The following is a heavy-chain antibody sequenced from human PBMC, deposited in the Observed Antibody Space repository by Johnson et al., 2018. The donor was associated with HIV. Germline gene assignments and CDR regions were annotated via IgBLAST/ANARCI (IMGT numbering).Heavy chain of an antibody. D-gene: IGHD3-16*01. CDR2: ISWNSGRI. Sequence: QVQLVESGGGLVQPGGSLRLSCVGSGFSFSDHFMDWVRQAPGKGLEWVAGISWNSGRIGYADSVKGRFTISRDSSKNTLYLQVNSLRAEDTAVYYCARGSRYTHDNDDVYLLHAFDIWGQGTVVTVSS. CDR1: GFSFSDHF. CDR3: ARGSRYTHDNDDVYLLHAFDI. J-gene: IGHJ3*02. V-gene: IGHV3-11*04.